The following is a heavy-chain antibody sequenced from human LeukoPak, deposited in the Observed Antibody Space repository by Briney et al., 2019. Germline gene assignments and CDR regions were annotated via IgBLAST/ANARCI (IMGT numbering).Heavy chain of an antibody. Sequence: SETLSLTCAVYGGSFSGYYWSWIRQPPGKGLEWIGEINHSGSTNYNPSLKSRVTISVDTSKNQFSLKLSSVTAADTAVYYCARGRNLLVPAAMGALDYYYYMDVWGKGTTVTVSS. CDR2: INHSGST. J-gene: IGHJ6*03. CDR1: GGSFSGYY. D-gene: IGHD2-2*01. V-gene: IGHV4-34*01. CDR3: ARGRNLLVPAAMGALDYYYYMDV.